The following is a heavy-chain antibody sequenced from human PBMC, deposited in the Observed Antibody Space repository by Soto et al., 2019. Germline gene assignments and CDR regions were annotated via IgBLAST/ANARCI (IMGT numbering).Heavy chain of an antibody. CDR3: ARQIYDSDTGPNFQYYFDS. CDR2: IDPSDSQT. Sequence: GESLKISCKGSGYSFAGCWITWVRQKPGKGLEWMGRIDPSDSQTYYSPSFRGHVTISVTKSITTVFLQWSSLGASDTAMYYCARQIYDSDTGPNFQYYFDSWGQGTPVTVSS. J-gene: IGHJ4*02. D-gene: IGHD3-22*01. V-gene: IGHV5-10-1*01. CDR1: GYSFAGCW.